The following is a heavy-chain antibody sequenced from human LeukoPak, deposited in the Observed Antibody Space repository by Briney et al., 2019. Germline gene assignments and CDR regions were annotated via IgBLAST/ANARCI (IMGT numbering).Heavy chain of an antibody. CDR3: ARDLVTTHRDAFDI. Sequence: VIYSGGSTYYADSVKGRFTISRDNSKNTLYLQMNSLRAEDTAVYYCARDLVTTHRDAFDIWGQGTMVTVSS. CDR2: IYSGGST. D-gene: IGHD4-17*01. J-gene: IGHJ3*02. V-gene: IGHV3-66*01.